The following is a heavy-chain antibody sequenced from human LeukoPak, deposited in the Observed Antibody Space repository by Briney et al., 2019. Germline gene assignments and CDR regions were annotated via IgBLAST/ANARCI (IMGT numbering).Heavy chain of an antibody. CDR3: ARDNFSSWYEWYWFDP. V-gene: IGHV4-38-2*02. J-gene: IGHJ5*02. Sequence: PSETLSLTCTVSGYSISSGYYWGWIRQPPGKGLEWIGSIYHTVGTYYNPSLKSRVTISVDTSKNQFSLKLSSVTAADTAVYYCARDNFSSWYEWYWFDPWGQGTLVTVSS. CDR1: GYSISSGYY. D-gene: IGHD6-13*01. CDR2: IYHTVGT.